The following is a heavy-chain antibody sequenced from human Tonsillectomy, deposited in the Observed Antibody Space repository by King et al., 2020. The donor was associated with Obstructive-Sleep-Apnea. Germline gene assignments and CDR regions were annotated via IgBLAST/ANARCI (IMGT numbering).Heavy chain of an antibody. CDR2: INPNNGGI. CDR1: GYTFTDYF. V-gene: IGHV1-2*02. D-gene: IGHD5-24*01. Sequence: QLVQSGAEVKKPGASVKVSCKASGYTFTDYFIHWVRQAPGQGLEWVGWINPNNGGINYVQKFQGRVTMTRDTSISTAYMELSNLRSDDTAVYHCARSEGYNYYNYWGQGTLVTVSS. CDR3: ARSEGYNYYNY. J-gene: IGHJ4*02.